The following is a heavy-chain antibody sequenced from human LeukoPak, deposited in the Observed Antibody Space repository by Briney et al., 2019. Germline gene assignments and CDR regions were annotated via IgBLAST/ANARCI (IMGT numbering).Heavy chain of an antibody. CDR3: ARGRGGSYMYYYYYGMDV. Sequence: PGGSLRLSCAASGFTFSSYAMSWVRQAPGKGLEWVSAISGSGGSTYYADSVKGRFTISRDNAKNSLYLQMNSLRAEDTAVYYCARGRGGSYMYYYYYGMDVWGQGTTVTVSS. CDR1: GFTFSSYA. D-gene: IGHD2-15*01. V-gene: IGHV3-23*01. J-gene: IGHJ6*02. CDR2: ISGSGGST.